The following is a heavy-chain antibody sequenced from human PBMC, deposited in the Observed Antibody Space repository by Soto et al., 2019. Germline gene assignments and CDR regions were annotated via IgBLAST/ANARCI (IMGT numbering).Heavy chain of an antibody. CDR3: ARGKPLGYCSGGSCYFNY. CDR2: ISSSSSYI. J-gene: IGHJ4*02. Sequence: EVQLVESGGGLVKPGGSLRLSCAASGFTFSSYSMNWVRQVPGKGLEWVSSISSSSSYIYYADSVKGRFTISRDNAKNSLYLQKNSLRAEDTAVYYCARGKPLGYCSGGSCYFNYWGQGTLVTVSS. CDR1: GFTFSSYS. V-gene: IGHV3-21*01. D-gene: IGHD2-15*01.